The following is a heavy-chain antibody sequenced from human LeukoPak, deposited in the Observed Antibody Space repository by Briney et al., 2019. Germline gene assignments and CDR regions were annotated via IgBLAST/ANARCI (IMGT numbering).Heavy chain of an antibody. CDR3: ARDQATGIVVVPAATN. Sequence: GGSLRLSCAASGFTFSDNYMSWIRQAPGKGLEWVSYISSSGSTIYYADSVKGRFTISRDNAKNSLYLQMNSLRAEDTAVYYCARDQATGIVVVPAATNWGQGTLVTVSS. J-gene: IGHJ4*02. D-gene: IGHD2-2*01. CDR1: GFTFSDNY. CDR2: ISSSGSTI. V-gene: IGHV3-11*04.